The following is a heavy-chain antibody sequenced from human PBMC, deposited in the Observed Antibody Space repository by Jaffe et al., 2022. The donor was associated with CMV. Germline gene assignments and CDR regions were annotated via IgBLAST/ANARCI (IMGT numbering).Heavy chain of an antibody. CDR3: TRHYEPFYYYYYYMDV. CDR2: IRSKAYGGTT. V-gene: IGHV3-49*04. CDR1: GFTFGDYA. J-gene: IGHJ6*03. D-gene: IGHD4-17*01. Sequence: EVQLVESGGGLVQPGRSLRLSCTASGFTFGDYAMSWVRQAPGKGLEWVGFIRSKAYGGTTEYAASVKGRFTISRDDSKSIAYLQMNSLKTEDTAVYYCTRHYEPFYYYYYYMDVWGKGTTVTVSS.